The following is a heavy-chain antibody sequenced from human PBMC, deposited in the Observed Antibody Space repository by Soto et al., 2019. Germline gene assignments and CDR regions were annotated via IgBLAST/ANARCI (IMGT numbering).Heavy chain of an antibody. CDR1: GYSFTTFW. CDR2: IDPSDSYT. J-gene: IGHJ6*02. Sequence: GESLKISCQGSGYSFTTFWISWVRQMPGKGLEWMGRIDPSDSYTNYSPSFQGHVTISTDKSISTAYLQWSSLKASDTAMYYCASHSAGVGPTSDYYYGMDVWGQGTTVTVSS. V-gene: IGHV5-10-1*01. CDR3: ASHSAGVGPTSDYYYGMDV. D-gene: IGHD1-26*01.